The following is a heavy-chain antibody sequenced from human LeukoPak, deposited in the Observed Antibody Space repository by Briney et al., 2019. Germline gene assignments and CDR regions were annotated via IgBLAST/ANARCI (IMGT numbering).Heavy chain of an antibody. CDR3: ARGLGFGRLDWFDP. CDR2: MNPNSGNT. Sequence: ASVKVSCKASGYTFTSYGISWVRQAPGQGLEWMGWMNPNSGNTGYAQKFQGRVTITRNTSISTAYMELSSLRSEDTAVYYCARGLGFGRLDWFDPWGQGTLVTVSS. CDR1: GYTFTSYG. D-gene: IGHD3-10*01. V-gene: IGHV1-8*03. J-gene: IGHJ5*02.